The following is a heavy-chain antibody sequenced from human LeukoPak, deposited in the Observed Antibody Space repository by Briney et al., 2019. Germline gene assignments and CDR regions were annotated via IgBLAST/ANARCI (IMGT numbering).Heavy chain of an antibody. CDR2: ISYDGSNK. J-gene: IGHJ4*02. CDR1: GFTFSSYG. Sequence: PGGSLRLSCVASGFTFSSYGMHWVRQAPGKGLEWVAVISYDGSNKYYADSVKGRFTISRDNSKNTLYLQMNSLRAEDTAVYYCAKPSHTLDYWGQGTLVTVSS. V-gene: IGHV3-30*18. CDR3: AKPSHTLDY.